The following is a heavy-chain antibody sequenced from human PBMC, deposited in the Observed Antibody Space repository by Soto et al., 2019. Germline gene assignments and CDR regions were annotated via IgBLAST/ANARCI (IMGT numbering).Heavy chain of an antibody. J-gene: IGHJ3*02. CDR2: IYYTGHT. Sequence: QVQLQESGPGLVKPSQTLSLTCSVSGVSINSGGYYWSWIRHHPGKGLEWIGYIYYTGHTFYNPSLKSRVAMSLDTSKNQFSLKLSSVTAADTAVYYCARRSQLERDALDIWGQGTMVTVSS. CDR3: ARRSQLERDALDI. V-gene: IGHV4-31*03. CDR1: GVSINSGGYY. D-gene: IGHD1-1*01.